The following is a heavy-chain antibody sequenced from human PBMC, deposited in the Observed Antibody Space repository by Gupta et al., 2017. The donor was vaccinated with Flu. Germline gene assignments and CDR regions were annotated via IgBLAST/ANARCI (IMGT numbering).Heavy chain of an antibody. CDR2: ISSSSTYR. CDR3: AVGQDCGGDCTLGGLDD. Sequence: VQPVESGAGLVKPGGSLRLSCAASCITRLRYSMHWVRQAPGKGLEWVSSISSSSTYRNYADSVKGRFTISRNNAKNTLYLQMDSLRAEDTAVYYCAVGQDCGGDCTLGGLDDWGQGTRVTVSS. CDR1: CITRLRYS. V-gene: IGHV3-21*01. J-gene: IGHJ4*02. D-gene: IGHD2-21*01.